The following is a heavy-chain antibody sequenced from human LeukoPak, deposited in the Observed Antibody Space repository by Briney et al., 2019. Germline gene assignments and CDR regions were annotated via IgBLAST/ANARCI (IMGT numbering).Heavy chain of an antibody. CDR2: IKEEGSGK. D-gene: IGHD3-22*01. Sequence: GGSLRLSCAASGFTFSSYWMSWVRQAPGKGLEWVANIKEEGSGKYYVDSVKGRFTISRDNAKNSLYLQMNSLRAEDTAVYYCARIYYDGSGYRLFDYWGQGTLVTVSS. CDR3: ARIYYDGSGYRLFDY. J-gene: IGHJ4*02. V-gene: IGHV3-7*02. CDR1: GFTFSSYW.